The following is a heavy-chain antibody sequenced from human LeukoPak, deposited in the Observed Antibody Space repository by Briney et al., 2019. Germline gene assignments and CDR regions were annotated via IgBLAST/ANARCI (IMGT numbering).Heavy chain of an antibody. V-gene: IGHV3-74*01. J-gene: IGHJ4*02. CDR2: IKGDGSNT. CDR3: AKRGSSETRWYPFDY. CDR1: GFTFSSDW. Sequence: GGSLRLSCTASGFTFSSDWMHWVRQAPGKGLVWVSRIKGDGSNTSYADSVKGRFTVSRDNSKNTLHLQMSSLRVEDTAVYYCAKRGSSETRWYPFDYWGQGTLVTVSS. D-gene: IGHD2-15*01.